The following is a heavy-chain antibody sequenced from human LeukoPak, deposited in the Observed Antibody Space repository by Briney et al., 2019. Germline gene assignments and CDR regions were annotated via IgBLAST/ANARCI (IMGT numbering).Heavy chain of an antibody. J-gene: IGHJ4*02. D-gene: IGHD6-13*01. V-gene: IGHV3-7*03. Sequence: GGSLRLSCAASGFTFSSYWMSWVHQAPGKGLEWVANIKQDGSEKYYVDSVKGRFTISRDNAKNSLYLQMNSLRAEDTAVYYCARVGVEQQLEEYYFDYWGQGTLVTVSS. CDR3: ARVGVEQQLEEYYFDY. CDR2: IKQDGSEK. CDR1: GFTFSSYW.